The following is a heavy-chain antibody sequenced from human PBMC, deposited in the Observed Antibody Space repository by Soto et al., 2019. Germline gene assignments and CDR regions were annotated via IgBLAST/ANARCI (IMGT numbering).Heavy chain of an antibody. J-gene: IGHJ4*02. Sequence: GGSLRLSYVASGFAFSNYSMNWVRQAPGKGLEWVSYIRSRGSPTYYAGSVKGRFTISRDNAKKSLYLQMNSLRAEDTAEYYCARMTSSLSPGRWGQGTLVTVSS. CDR1: GFAFSNYS. D-gene: IGHD2-2*01. CDR3: ARMTSSLSPGR. V-gene: IGHV3-48*01. CDR2: IRSRGSPT.